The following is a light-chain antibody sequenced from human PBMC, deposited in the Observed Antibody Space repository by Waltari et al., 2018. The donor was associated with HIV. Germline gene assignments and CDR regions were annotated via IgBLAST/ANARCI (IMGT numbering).Light chain of an antibody. CDR2: SNN. J-gene: IGLJ3*02. Sequence: QSVLTQPPSASGTLGQRVTISCSGSRSNIASNTVNWYQQLPGTATKLLIYSNNQRPSGIPDRFSGSKSGTSASLAISGLQSEDEADYYCAAWDDNMNGWVFGGGTKLTVL. V-gene: IGLV1-44*01. CDR3: AAWDDNMNGWV. CDR1: RSNIASNT.